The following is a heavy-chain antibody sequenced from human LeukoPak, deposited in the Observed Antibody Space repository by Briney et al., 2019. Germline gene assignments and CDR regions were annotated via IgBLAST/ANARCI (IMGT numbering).Heavy chain of an antibody. Sequence: GGSLRLSCAASGFTFDNYVMAWFRQAPGKGLEWASTISALFPSACSADSVKVRCTISRDNSKCTLYLQMNSLRAEDTAVYYRAKDLFSGSGRAGNMDVWGKGTTVTVSS. CDR2: ISALFPSA. V-gene: IGHV3-23*01. CDR3: AKDLFSGSGRAGNMDV. CDR1: GFTFDNYV. J-gene: IGHJ6*03. D-gene: IGHD3-10*01.